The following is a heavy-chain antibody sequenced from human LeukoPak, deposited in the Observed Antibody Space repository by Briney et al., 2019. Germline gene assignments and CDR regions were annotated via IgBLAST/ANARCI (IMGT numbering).Heavy chain of an antibody. J-gene: IGHJ4*02. Sequence: PGRSLRLSCAASGFTFSSYGMHWVRQAPGKGLEWVAVIWYDGSNKYYADSVKGRFTISRDNSKNTLYLQMNSLRAEDTAVYYCARDTPVWPYTFDYWGQGTLVTVSS. CDR1: GFTFSSYG. D-gene: IGHD2-8*01. CDR3: ARDTPVWPYTFDY. V-gene: IGHV3-33*01. CDR2: IWYDGSNK.